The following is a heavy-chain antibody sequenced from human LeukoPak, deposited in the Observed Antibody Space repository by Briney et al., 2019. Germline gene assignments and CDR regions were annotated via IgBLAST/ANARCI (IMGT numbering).Heavy chain of an antibody. Sequence: PGGSLKLSCAASGFTFSGSAMHWVRQASGKGLGWVGRIRSKANSYATAYAASVKGRFTISRDDSKNTAYLQMNSLKTEDTAVYYCTRPPGIAVAGTGMDVWGQGTTVTVSS. J-gene: IGHJ6*02. CDR2: IRSKANSYAT. D-gene: IGHD6-19*01. V-gene: IGHV3-73*01. CDR3: TRPPGIAVAGTGMDV. CDR1: GFTFSGSA.